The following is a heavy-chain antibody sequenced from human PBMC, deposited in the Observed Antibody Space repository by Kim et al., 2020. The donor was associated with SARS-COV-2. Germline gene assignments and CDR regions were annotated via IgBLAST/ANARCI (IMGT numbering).Heavy chain of an antibody. CDR2: INHSGST. Sequence: SETLSLTCAVYGGSFSGYYWSWIRQPPGKGLEWIGEINHSGSTNYNPSLKSRVTISVDTSMNQFSLKLSSVTAADTAVYYCARANGYSKRRGAFDIWGQGTMVTVSS. V-gene: IGHV4-34*01. D-gene: IGHD6-13*01. J-gene: IGHJ3*02. CDR1: GGSFSGYY. CDR3: ARANGYSKRRGAFDI.